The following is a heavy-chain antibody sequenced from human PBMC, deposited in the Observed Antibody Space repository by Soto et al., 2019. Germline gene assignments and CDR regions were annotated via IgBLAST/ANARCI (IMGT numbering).Heavy chain of an antibody. V-gene: IGHV3-11*06. D-gene: IGHD1-1*01. J-gene: IGHJ4*02. CDR2: SSNSGTFS. Sequence: AGRSLRLSCEGSGFTFSDYYISWIRQAPGKGLEWISYSSNSGTFSRYADSVKGRFSISRDNTKNLLYLQMNSLRPEDTAVYYCARSGDNYNRLDYWGQGTPVTVSS. CDR1: GFTFSDYY. CDR3: ARSGDNYNRLDY.